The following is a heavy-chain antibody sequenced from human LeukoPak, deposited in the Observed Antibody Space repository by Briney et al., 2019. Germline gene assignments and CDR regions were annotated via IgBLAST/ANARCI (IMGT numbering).Heavy chain of an antibody. CDR3: AREGVYSNGPFDY. V-gene: IGHV3-30-3*01. CDR2: ISHDGNNK. Sequence: GGSLRLSCAASGFTFSSYAMHWVRQAPGKGLEWVAVISHDGNNKYNADSVKGRFTISRDNSKNTLYLQTNSLRAEDTAVYYCAREGVYSNGPFDYWGREPGSPSPQ. J-gene: IGHJ4*02. D-gene: IGHD5-18*01. CDR1: GFTFSSYA.